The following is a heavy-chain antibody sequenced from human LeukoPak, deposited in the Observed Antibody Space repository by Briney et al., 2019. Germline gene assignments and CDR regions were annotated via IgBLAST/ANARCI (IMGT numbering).Heavy chain of an antibody. CDR2: IRYDGSNK. CDR3: AKDVAVAVGYYSYGMDV. V-gene: IGHV3-30*02. J-gene: IGHJ6*02. D-gene: IGHD6-19*01. Sequence: GGSLRLSCAASGFTFSSYGMHWVRQAPGKGLEWVAFIRYDGSNKYYADSVKGRFTISRDNSKNTLYLQMNSLRTEDTAMYYCAKDVAVAVGYYSYGMDVWGQGTTVTVSS. CDR1: GFTFSSYG.